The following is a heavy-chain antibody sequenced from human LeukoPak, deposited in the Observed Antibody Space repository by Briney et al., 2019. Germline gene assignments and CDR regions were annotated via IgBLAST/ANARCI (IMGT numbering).Heavy chain of an antibody. CDR1: GFTFSNHA. J-gene: IGHJ4*02. V-gene: IGHV3-23*01. CDR3: ATGWFIGTSLHYVY. D-gene: IGHD2-8*02. CDR2: IDVSGSAT. Sequence: GGSLRLSCAASGFTFSNHAMSWVRQAPGKGLEWVSFIDVSGSATLYADSVKGRFTMSRDNFRNTVSLLLSSLRADDTAVYYCATGWFIGTSLHYVYWGQGTMVTVSS.